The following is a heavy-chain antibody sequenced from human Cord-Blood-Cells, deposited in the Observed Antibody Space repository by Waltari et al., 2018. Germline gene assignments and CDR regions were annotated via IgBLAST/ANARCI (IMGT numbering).Heavy chain of an antibody. Sequence: EVQLVESGGGLVQPGGSLRLSCAASGFTFSDHYMDWVGQAPGKGLEWVGRTRNKANSYTTEYAASVKGRFTISRDDSKNSLYLQMNSLKTEDTDVYYCARSYYDSSGYYYYFDYRGQGTLVTVSS. J-gene: IGHJ4*02. CDR1: GFTFSDHY. CDR3: ARSYYDSSGYYYYFDY. D-gene: IGHD3-22*01. CDR2: TRNKANSYTT. V-gene: IGHV3-72*01.